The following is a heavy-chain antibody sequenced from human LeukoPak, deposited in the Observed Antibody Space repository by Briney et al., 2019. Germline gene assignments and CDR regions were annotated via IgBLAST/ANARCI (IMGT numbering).Heavy chain of an antibody. CDR2: ISAYNGNT. Sequence: ASVKVSCKASGYTVTDYGISWVRQVPGQGLEWMGCISAYNGNTNYAQKLQGRVTLTTDTSTSTAYMELRSLRSDDTAVYYCATPVPWGGRAFDIWGQGTMVTVSS. CDR1: GYTVTDYG. V-gene: IGHV1-18*01. D-gene: IGHD3-16*01. J-gene: IGHJ3*02. CDR3: ATPVPWGGRAFDI.